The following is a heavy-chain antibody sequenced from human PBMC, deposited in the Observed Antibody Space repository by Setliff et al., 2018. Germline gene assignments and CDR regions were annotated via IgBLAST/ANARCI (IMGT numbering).Heavy chain of an antibody. Sequence: GESLKISCVASGFTFGAYTLTWVRQAPGKGLEFVSGVDQGANTYYGDSVKGRFTISRDNSQNTVYPQMTNLRVEDTAIYYCAKDRVPDGKWDFDSSGPGILVTVSS. V-gene: IGHV3-23*01. CDR3: AKDRVPDGKWDFDS. CDR2: VDQGANT. D-gene: IGHD2-8*01. CDR1: GFTFGAYT. J-gene: IGHJ4*02.